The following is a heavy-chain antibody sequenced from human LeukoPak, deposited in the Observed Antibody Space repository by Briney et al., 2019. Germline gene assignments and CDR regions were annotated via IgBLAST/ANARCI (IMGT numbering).Heavy chain of an antibody. J-gene: IGHJ4*02. CDR3: AKEIWPTVTTPGHTHFDY. CDR1: GFTFSDYY. V-gene: IGHV3-11*04. D-gene: IGHD4-17*01. CDR2: ISSSGSTI. Sequence: PGGSLRLSCAASGFTFSDYYMSWIRQAPGMGLEWVSYISSSGSTIYYADSVKGRFTISRDNSKNTLCLQMNSLRAEDTAVYYCAKEIWPTVTTPGHTHFDYWGQGTLVTVSS.